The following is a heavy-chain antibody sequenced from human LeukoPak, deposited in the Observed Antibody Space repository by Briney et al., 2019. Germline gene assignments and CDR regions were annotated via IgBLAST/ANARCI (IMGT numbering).Heavy chain of an antibody. Sequence: SETLSLTCTVSGYSISSGYYWGWVRQPPGKGLEWIASIYYSGTTYYKPSLKSRLTISLDASNNQFSLKLSSVTAADTAVYYCARDDDYDAWNEFSSRDYWGQGLLVTVSS. CDR1: GYSISSGYY. V-gene: IGHV4-38-2*02. CDR3: ARDDDYDAWNEFSSRDY. D-gene: IGHD3-3*01. J-gene: IGHJ4*02. CDR2: IYYSGTT.